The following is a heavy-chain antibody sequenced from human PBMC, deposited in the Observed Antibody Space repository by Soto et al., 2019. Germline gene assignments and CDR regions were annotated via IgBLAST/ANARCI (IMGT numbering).Heavy chain of an antibody. V-gene: IGHV1-24*01. CDR3: ATDLGVALAPLSILYFQQ. CDR1: GYSLNELC. D-gene: IGHD3-10*01. Sequence: ASVKVSCKVSGYSLNELCMHWVRQPPGKELEWIGGFDPEEGKMIYAQNFQGRVTMTEDTSTDTAYMELNSLTSEDTAIYYCATDLGVALAPLSILYFQQWGQGTVVTVSS. CDR2: FDPEEGKM. J-gene: IGHJ1*01.